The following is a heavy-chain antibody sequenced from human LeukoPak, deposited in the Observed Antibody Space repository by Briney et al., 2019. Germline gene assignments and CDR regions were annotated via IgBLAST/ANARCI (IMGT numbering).Heavy chain of an antibody. CDR1: GFTFSSYG. CDR2: IWYDGSNK. D-gene: IGHD3-22*01. Sequence: PSGRSLRLSCAASGFTFSSYGMHWVRQAPGKGLEWVAVIWYDGSNKYYADSVKGRFTISRDNSQNTLYLQMNSLRAEDTAVYYCARGERYYYDTDYYYYYGMDVWGQGTTVTVSS. CDR3: ARGERYYYDTDYYYYYGMDV. J-gene: IGHJ6*02. V-gene: IGHV3-33*01.